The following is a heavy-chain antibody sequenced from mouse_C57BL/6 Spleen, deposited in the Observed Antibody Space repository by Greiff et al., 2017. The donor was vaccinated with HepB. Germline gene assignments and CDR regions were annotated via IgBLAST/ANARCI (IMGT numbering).Heavy chain of an antibody. V-gene: IGHV5-4*01. J-gene: IGHJ1*03. CDR3: ARDLGYYYGSSYDWYFDV. CDR2: ISDGGSYT. Sequence: DVMLVESGGGLVKPGGSLKLSCAASGFTFSSYAMSWVRQTPEKRLEWVATISDGGSYTYYPDNVKGRFTISRDTAKNNLYLQMSHLKSEDTAMYYFARDLGYYYGSSYDWYFDVWGTGTTVTVSS. CDR1: GFTFSSYA. D-gene: IGHD1-1*01.